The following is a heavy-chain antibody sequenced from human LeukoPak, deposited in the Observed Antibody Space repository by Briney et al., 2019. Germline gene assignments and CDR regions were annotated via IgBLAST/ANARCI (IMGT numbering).Heavy chain of an antibody. CDR2: INPNSGGT. Sequence: GASVKVSCKASGYTFTGYYMHWVRQAPGQGLEWMGWINPNSGGTNYAQKFQGRFTMTRDTSISTAYMELSRLRSDDTAVYYCARGYSSVGKIYCTSTSCSPLFDNWGQGTLVTVSS. J-gene: IGHJ4*02. CDR3: ARGYSSVGKIYCTSTSCSPLFDN. CDR1: GYTFTGYY. V-gene: IGHV1-2*02. D-gene: IGHD2-2*01.